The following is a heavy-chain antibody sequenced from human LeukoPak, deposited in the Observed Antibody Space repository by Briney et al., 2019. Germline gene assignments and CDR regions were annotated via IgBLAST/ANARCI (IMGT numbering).Heavy chain of an antibody. J-gene: IGHJ4*02. D-gene: IGHD3-22*01. V-gene: IGHV4-59*01. Sequence: SETLSLTCTVSGGSISRYYWSWIRQPPGKGLEWIGYVYHSGSTNYNPSLKSRVTISVDTSTDQFSLKLNSVTAADTAVYYCATLASFPHYDRSGYYYAADYWGQGTLVTVSS. CDR3: ATLASFPHYDRSGYYYAADY. CDR1: GGSISRYY. CDR2: VYHSGST.